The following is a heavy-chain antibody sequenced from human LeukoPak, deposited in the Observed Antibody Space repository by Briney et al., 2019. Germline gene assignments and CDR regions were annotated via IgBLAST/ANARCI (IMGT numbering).Heavy chain of an antibody. J-gene: IGHJ4*02. CDR3: ATGHGSGNVDY. D-gene: IGHD3-10*01. V-gene: IGHV1-2*02. CDR2: INPNSGGT. Sequence: GASVRVSCKASGYTFTGYYMHWVRQAPGQGLEWMGWINPNSGGTNYAQKFQGRVTMTRDTSISTAYMELSSLRSEDTAVYYCATGHGSGNVDYWGQGTLVTVSS. CDR1: GYTFTGYY.